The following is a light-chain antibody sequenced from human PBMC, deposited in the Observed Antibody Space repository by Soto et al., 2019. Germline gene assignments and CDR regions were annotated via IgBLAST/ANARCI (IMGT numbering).Light chain of an antibody. CDR2: DAS. CDR3: QQYGSSNT. V-gene: IGKV3-11*01. CDR1: QSVSSS. J-gene: IGKJ2*01. Sequence: EIVLTQSPATLSLSPGERATLSCRASQSVSSSLAWYQQKPGQAPRLLIYDASNRATGIPDRFSGSGSGTDFTLTISSLEPEDFAVYYCQQYGSSNTFGQGTKLEIK.